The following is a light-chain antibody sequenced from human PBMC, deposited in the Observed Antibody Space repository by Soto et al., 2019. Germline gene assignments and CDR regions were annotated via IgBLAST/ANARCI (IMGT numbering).Light chain of an antibody. V-gene: IGLV2-8*01. J-gene: IGLJ1*01. CDR1: SSDVGGYNY. CDR2: EVS. CDR3: SSYAGSNNRV. Sequence: QSVLTQPPSASGSPGQSVTISCTGTSSDVGGYNYVSWYQQHPGKAPKLMIYEVSKRPSGVPDRFSGSKSGNTASLTVSGLQAEDEVDYYCSSYAGSNNRVFGTGTKLTVL.